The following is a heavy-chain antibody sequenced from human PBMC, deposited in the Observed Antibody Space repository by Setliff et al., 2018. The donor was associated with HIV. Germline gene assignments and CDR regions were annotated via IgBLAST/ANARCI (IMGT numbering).Heavy chain of an antibody. D-gene: IGHD4-17*01. CDR1: GYAFTVYY. J-gene: IGHJ4*02. Sequence: GASVKVSCKASGYAFTVYYVHWVRQAPGRGLEWMGWINTNSGDTNFARKFQGRVTMTRDTSISTAYMELSGLRSDDTAIYYCARGLTTVTAVDYWGQGALVTVS. V-gene: IGHV1-2*02. CDR2: INTNSGDT. CDR3: ARGLTTVTAVDY.